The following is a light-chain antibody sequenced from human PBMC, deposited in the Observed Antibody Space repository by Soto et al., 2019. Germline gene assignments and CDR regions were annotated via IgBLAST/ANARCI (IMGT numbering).Light chain of an antibody. CDR2: EVT. CDR3: TSFTSTSSLDV. Sequence: QSALTQPPSASGSPGQSVTISCTGTSSDVGGYNYISWYQQLPGKAPKLMIYEVTIRPSGISNRFSGSKSGNTASLTISGLQAEDEADYFCTSFTSTSSLDVFGTGTKLTVL. J-gene: IGLJ1*01. CDR1: SSDVGGYNY. V-gene: IGLV2-14*01.